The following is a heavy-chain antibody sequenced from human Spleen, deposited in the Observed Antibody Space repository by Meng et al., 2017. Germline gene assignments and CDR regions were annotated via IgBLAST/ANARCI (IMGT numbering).Heavy chain of an antibody. CDR1: GYTFTAYT. CDR3: AREKSPGHFDY. V-gene: IGHV1-46*01. Sequence: QVQLVQSGSELKKPGASVKVSCKASGYTFTAYTLDWVRQAPGQGLEWLGTINPNNGGTNYAQRFQDRVTLTRDTSTSTVYMELSSLGSEDTALYYCAREKSPGHFDYLGQGILVTVSS. J-gene: IGHJ4*02. CDR2: INPNNGGT.